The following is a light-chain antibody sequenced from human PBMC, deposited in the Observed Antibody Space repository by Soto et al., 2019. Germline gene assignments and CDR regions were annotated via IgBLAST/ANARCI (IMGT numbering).Light chain of an antibody. CDR3: LKYNKDAPGA. CDR1: EDIGHF. Sequence: DIQMAQSPSSLSASVGDTVTLTCRASEDIGHFLAWYQQRPGTVPKLLIYATSRLQPGVPSRVSGSGSGTDFTLTINTLQPEDVATYFCLKYNKDAPGAFGQGTKVEI. J-gene: IGKJ1*01. CDR2: ATS. V-gene: IGKV1-27*01.